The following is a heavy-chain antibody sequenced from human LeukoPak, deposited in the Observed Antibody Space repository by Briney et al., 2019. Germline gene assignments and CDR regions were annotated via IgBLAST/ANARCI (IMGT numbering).Heavy chain of an antibody. CDR1: GFSFSTYD. Sequence: GGSLRLSCVGSGFSFSTYDMGWVRQTPGKGLEWVSAISTTGGYTEDADSVKGRLTISRDNSQNTLFLQMHSLRAEDTAVYYCAKKPATIKFPFDIWGQGTLVTVSP. D-gene: IGHD5-24*01. CDR2: ISTTGGYT. CDR3: AKKPATIKFPFDI. J-gene: IGHJ4*02. V-gene: IGHV3-23*01.